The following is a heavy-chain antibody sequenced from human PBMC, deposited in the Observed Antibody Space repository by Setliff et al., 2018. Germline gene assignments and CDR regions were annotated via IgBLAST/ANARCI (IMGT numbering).Heavy chain of an antibody. CDR2: VNPKNGGI. Sequence: ASVKVSCKASGYSFIDYYIHWVRQAPGQGPEWMGRVNPKNGGILSSQKFEGRVSMTGDRTISTVYMDLRSLTFDDTAVYYCARPRSNYNRGAFSIWGQGTMVTVSS. CDR3: ARPRSNYNRGAFSI. CDR1: GYSFIDYY. J-gene: IGHJ3*02. D-gene: IGHD3-10*01. V-gene: IGHV1-2*06.